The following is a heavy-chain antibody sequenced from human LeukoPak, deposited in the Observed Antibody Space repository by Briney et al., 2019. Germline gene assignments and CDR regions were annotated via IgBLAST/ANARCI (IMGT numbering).Heavy chain of an antibody. D-gene: IGHD6-13*01. CDR3: ARGRPPSIAAAGTKKNWFDP. Sequence: ASVKVSCKASGYTFTSYAMNWVRQAPGQRLEWMGWINAGNGNTKYSQEFQGRVAITRDTSASTAYMELSSLRSEDTAVYYCARGRPPSIAAAGTKKNWFDPWGQGTLVTVSS. V-gene: IGHV1-3*03. CDR1: GYTFTSYA. CDR2: INAGNGNT. J-gene: IGHJ5*02.